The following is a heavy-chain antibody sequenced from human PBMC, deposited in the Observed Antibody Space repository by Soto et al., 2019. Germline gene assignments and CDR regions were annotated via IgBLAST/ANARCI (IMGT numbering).Heavy chain of an antibody. CDR1: GFTFSSYA. Sequence: EVQLLESGGSLVQPGGSLRLSCAASGFTFSSYAMGWVSQAPGKRLEWVSAISGSGGTTYYADSAKGRFTFSRDNSKNTLYLQMNSLRVEDTAVYYCAKTANGWFSAFDIWGQGTMVTVSS. CDR2: ISGSGGTT. J-gene: IGHJ3*02. V-gene: IGHV3-23*01. D-gene: IGHD6-19*01. CDR3: AKTANGWFSAFDI.